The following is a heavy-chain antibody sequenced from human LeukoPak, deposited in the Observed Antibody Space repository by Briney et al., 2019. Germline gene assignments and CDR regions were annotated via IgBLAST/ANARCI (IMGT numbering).Heavy chain of an antibody. CDR2: IIPISGTA. Sequence: ASVKVSCKASGGTFSSYAISWVRQAPGQGLDWMGGIIPISGTAKYAQKFQGRVTITTDESTSTAYMELSSLRSEDTAVYYCARSSKGSGSYLGYWGQGTLVTVSS. V-gene: IGHV1-69*05. D-gene: IGHD3-10*01. J-gene: IGHJ4*02. CDR1: GGTFSSYA. CDR3: ARSSKGSGSYLGY.